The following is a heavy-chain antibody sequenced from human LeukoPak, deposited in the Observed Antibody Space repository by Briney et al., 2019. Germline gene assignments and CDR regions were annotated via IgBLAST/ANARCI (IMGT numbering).Heavy chain of an antibody. Sequence: SETLSLTCTVSGGSISSSSYYWGWIRQPPGKGLEWIGSIYYSGSTYYNPSLKSRVTISVDTSKNQFSLKLSSVTAADTAVYYCARWYSSGWAFDYWGQGTLVTVSS. CDR2: IYYSGST. V-gene: IGHV4-39*01. CDR1: GGSISSSSYY. D-gene: IGHD6-19*01. J-gene: IGHJ4*02. CDR3: ARWYSSGWAFDY.